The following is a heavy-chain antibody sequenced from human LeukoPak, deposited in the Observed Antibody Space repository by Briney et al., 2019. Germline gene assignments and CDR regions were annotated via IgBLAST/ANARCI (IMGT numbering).Heavy chain of an antibody. Sequence: GASVKVSCKXSGYTFSSYDINWVRQAPGQGLEWMGWMNPNSGNTGYTQKFQGRVTITLNTSISTAYMELSSLRSDDTAIYYCARGERSRYQLLLGGRVYYMDVWGEGTTVTVSS. CDR2: MNPNSGNT. D-gene: IGHD2-2*01. V-gene: IGHV1-8*03. J-gene: IGHJ6*03. CDR3: ARGERSRYQLLLGGRVYYMDV. CDR1: GYTFSSYD.